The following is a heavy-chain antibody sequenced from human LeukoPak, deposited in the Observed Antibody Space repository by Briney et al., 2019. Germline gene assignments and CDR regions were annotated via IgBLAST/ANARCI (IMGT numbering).Heavy chain of an antibody. Sequence: PGGSLRLSCAASGFSFSDHYMDWVRQAPGKGLEWVGRSRNKVNSYSTEYAESVKGRFTISRDDSKNSLYLQMNSLKTEDAAVYYCARPQGVTWSTAAFDIWGQGTMVTVSS. CDR1: GFSFSDHY. D-gene: IGHD2-21*02. CDR3: ARPQGVTWSTAAFDI. CDR2: SRNKVNSYST. V-gene: IGHV3-72*01. J-gene: IGHJ3*02.